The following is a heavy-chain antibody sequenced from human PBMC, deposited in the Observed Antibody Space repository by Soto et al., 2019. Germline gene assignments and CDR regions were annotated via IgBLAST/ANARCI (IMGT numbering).Heavy chain of an antibody. Sequence: SVKVSCKASGGTFSSYAISWVRQAPGQGLEWMGGIIPIFGTANYAQKFQGRVTITADESTSTAYMELSSLRSEDTAVYYCARMGDYYDSSGYYGYWGQGTLVTVSS. CDR3: ARMGDYYDSSGYYGY. V-gene: IGHV1-69*13. J-gene: IGHJ4*02. CDR1: GGTFSSYA. D-gene: IGHD3-22*01. CDR2: IIPIFGTA.